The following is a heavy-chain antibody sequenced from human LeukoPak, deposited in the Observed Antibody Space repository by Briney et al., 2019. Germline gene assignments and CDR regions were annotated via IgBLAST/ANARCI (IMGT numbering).Heavy chain of an antibody. CDR1: GFSLSSYA. J-gene: IGHJ4*02. V-gene: IGHV3-23*01. D-gene: IGHD5-12*01. CDR2: ISGSDGST. CDR3: ARESAVAIDY. Sequence: GGSLRLSCTASGFSLSSYAMSWVRQAPGKGLEWVSAISGSDGSTFYADSVKGRFTISRDNAKSSLYLQMNSLRAEDTAVYYCARESAVAIDYWGQGTLVTVSS.